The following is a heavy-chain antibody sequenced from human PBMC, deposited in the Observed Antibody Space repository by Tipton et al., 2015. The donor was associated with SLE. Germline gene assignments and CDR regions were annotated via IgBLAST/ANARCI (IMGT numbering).Heavy chain of an antibody. CDR3: ASGTLEWSHEPDY. CDR1: GDSISAGSHY. Sequence: TLSLTCTVSGDSISAGSHYWAWIRQPPGKGLEWIGEFYHSGSTRNSNYNPSLKSRVTMSLDKSKNQLFLRLSSVTAADTAMFYCASGTLEWSHEPDYWGQGTLVTVSS. D-gene: IGHD3-3*01. J-gene: IGHJ4*02. CDR2: FYHSGST. V-gene: IGHV4-39*07.